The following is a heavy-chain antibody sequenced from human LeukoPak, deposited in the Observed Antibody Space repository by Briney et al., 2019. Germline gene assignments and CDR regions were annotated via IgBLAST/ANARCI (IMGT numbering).Heavy chain of an antibody. CDR3: ARAGRSSSWHKTIDY. D-gene: IGHD6-13*01. CDR1: GYTFTSYY. J-gene: IGHJ4*02. CDR2: INPSGGST. Sequence: ASVKVSCKASGYTFTSYYMHWVRQAPGQGLEWMGIINPSGGSTSYAQKFQGRVTMTRDTSTSTVYTELSSLRSEDTAVYYCARAGRSSSWHKTIDYWGQGTLVTVSS. V-gene: IGHV1-46*01.